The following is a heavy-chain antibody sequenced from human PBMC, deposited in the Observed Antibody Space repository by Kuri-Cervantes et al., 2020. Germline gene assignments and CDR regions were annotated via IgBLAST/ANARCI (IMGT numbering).Heavy chain of an antibody. CDR3: ARRYYYDSSGYYDY. D-gene: IGHD3-22*01. CDR1: GFSFSSYG. V-gene: IGHV5-51*01. J-gene: IGHJ4*02. CDR2: IYPGDSDT. Sequence: GESLKISCAASGFSFSSYGMSWVRQMPGKGLEWMGIIYPGDSDTRYSPSFQGRVTISADKSISTAYLQWSSLKASDTAMYYCARRYYYDSSGYYDYWGQGTLVTVSS.